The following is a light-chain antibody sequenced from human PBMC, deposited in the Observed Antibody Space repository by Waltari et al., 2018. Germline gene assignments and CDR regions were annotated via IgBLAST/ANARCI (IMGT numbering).Light chain of an antibody. CDR1: SCDGASSNL. V-gene: IGLV2-23*02. J-gene: IGLJ3*02. Sequence: QSALTQPASVSGSPGQSITLSFTGTSCDGASSNLASWYQQHPGKAPKLMIYEVSKRPSGVSNRFSGSKSGNTASLTISGLQAEDEADYYCCSYAGSSSNWVFGGGTKLTVL. CDR3: CSYAGSSSNWV. CDR2: EVS.